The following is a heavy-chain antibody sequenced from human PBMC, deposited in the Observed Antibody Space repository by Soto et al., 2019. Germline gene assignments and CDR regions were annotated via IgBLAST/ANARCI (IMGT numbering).Heavy chain of an antibody. CDR3: ARDHRVEMATIIDY. CDR1: GFTFSSYG. CDR2: IWYDGSNK. V-gene: IGHV3-33*01. Sequence: GGSLRLSCAASGFTFSSYGMHWVRQAPGKGLEWVAVIWYDGSNKYYADSVKGRFTISRDNSKNTLYLQMNSLRAEDTAVYYCARDHRVEMATIIDYWGQGTLVTVSS. D-gene: IGHD5-12*01. J-gene: IGHJ4*02.